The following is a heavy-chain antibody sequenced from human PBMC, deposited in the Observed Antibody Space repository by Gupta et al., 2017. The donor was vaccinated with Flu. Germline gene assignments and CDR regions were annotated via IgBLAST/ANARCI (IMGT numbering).Heavy chain of an antibody. CDR3: CREAYTGYDTDADAFDI. J-gene: IGHJ3*02. D-gene: IGHD5-12*01. Sequence: EVQLVDPGGGLVQPGPSLSLSCTASGFPFGHYAVNGFRQAPGKGLEWVCFIRTKPYGGRTAYAACVEGRFTISRDDTKSIAYLQMSSLKIEDTAVYYCCREAYTGYDTDADAFDIWGQGTVVTVSS. CDR2: IRTKPYGGRT. V-gene: IGHV3-49*03. CDR1: GFPFGHYA.